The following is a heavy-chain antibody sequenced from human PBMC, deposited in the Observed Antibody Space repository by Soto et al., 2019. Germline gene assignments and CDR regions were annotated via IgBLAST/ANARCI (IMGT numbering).Heavy chain of an antibody. D-gene: IGHD5-12*01. Sequence: GGSLRLSCSASGFTFSTYCMGWVRQAPGKGLEWVANIQLDGSEKSYVDSVKGRFTISRDNARSSLYLQMNSLRAEDTAVYYCARDLGYSYSSASDYWGQGTLVTVSS. CDR2: IQLDGSEK. V-gene: IGHV3-7*01. J-gene: IGHJ4*02. CDR1: GFTFSTYC. CDR3: ARDLGYSYSSASDY.